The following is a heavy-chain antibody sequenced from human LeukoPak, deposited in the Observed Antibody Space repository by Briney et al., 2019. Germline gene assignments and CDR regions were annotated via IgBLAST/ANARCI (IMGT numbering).Heavy chain of an antibody. CDR2: IYYSGST. CDR1: GGSFNSYY. J-gene: IGHJ4*02. CDR3: ARGPTKNYFDY. V-gene: IGHV4-59*01. Sequence: PSETLSLTCTVSGGSFNSYYWSWIRQPPGKGLEWIGYIYYSGSTNYNPSLKSRVTISIDMSKNQFSLKLRSVTAADTAAYYCARGPTKNYFDYWGQGTLVTVSS.